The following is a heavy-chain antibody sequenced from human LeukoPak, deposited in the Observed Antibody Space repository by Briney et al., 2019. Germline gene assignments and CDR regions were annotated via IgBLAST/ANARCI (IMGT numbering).Heavy chain of an antibody. CDR2: IWYDASNK. Sequence: GRSLRLSCAASGFTFGWYGMHWVRQAPGKGLEWVAVIWYDASNKYYVDSVKGRFTISRDNSKNTLYLQMNSLRDDDTAVYYCVRGVGVSRFNYLDPWGQGTLVIVSS. J-gene: IGHJ5*02. D-gene: IGHD1-7*01. V-gene: IGHV3-33*01. CDR1: GFTFGWYG. CDR3: VRGVGVSRFNYLDP.